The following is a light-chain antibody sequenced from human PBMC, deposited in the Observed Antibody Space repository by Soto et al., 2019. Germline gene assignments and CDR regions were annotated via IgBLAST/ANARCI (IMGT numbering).Light chain of an antibody. J-gene: IGLJ1*01. CDR1: SSDIGAYKH. CDR3: NSYTTSSPQV. V-gene: IGLV2-14*01. Sequence: QSALTQPASVSGSPGQSITISCTGTSSDIGAYKHVSWYQQHPGKAPKLRIYEVSNRPSGVSNRFSGSKSGNTASLTISGPQANDEADYCCNSYTTSSPQVFGTGTTVTAL. CDR2: EVS.